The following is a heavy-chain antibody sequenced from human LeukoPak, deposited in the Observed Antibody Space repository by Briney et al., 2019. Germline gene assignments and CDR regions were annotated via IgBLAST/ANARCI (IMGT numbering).Heavy chain of an antibody. CDR1: GYTFTGYY. D-gene: IGHD3-9*01. CDR3: ARAVLPYDILTAFDY. J-gene: IGHJ4*02. CDR2: IDPNSGGT. Sequence: ASVKVSCKASGYTFTGYYMHWVRQAPGQGLEWMGWIDPNSGGTNYAQKFQGRVTMTRDTSISTAYVELSRLRSDDTAVYYCARAVLPYDILTAFDYWGQGTLVTVSS. V-gene: IGHV1-2*02.